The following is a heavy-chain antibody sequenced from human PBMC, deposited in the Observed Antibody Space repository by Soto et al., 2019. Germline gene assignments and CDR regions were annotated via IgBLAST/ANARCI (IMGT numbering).Heavy chain of an antibody. CDR2: IYWDADK. Sequence: QITLNESGPTVVRPTETLTLTCRFSGFSLTTSGVGVGWIRQSPGKAPEWVALIYWDADKRYSASLKSRLTIPKDSSKNPVVLTVSDLDPTDTATYYCAHRVLRTVFGLVTTTAIYFDFWGQATPVAVSS. CDR1: GFSLTTSGVG. CDR3: AHRVLRTVFGLVTTTAIYFDF. J-gene: IGHJ4*02. V-gene: IGHV2-5*02. D-gene: IGHD3-3*01.